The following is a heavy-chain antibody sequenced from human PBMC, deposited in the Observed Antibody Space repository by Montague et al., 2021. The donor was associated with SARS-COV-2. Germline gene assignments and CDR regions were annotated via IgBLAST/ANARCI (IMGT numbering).Heavy chain of an antibody. CDR1: GGSISSGGYY. D-gene: IGHD3-22*01. Sequence: TLSLTCTVSGGSISSGGYYWSWIRQHPGKGLEWIGYIYYSGSTYYNPSLKSRVTISVDTSKNQFSLTLSSVTAADTAAYYCARAGTSTMIVVVIDAFDIWGQGTMVTVSS. CDR2: IYYSGST. CDR3: ARAGTSTMIVVVIDAFDI. J-gene: IGHJ3*02. V-gene: IGHV4-31*03.